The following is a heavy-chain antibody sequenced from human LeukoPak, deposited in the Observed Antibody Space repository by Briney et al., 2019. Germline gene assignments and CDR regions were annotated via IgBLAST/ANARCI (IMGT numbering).Heavy chain of an antibody. CDR3: ARVDGHAHWFDP. Sequence: GGSLRLSCAASGFTFSSYWMSWVRQAPGKGLEGGANIKQDGRDKYYVDSVKGGFTISRDNAKNSLYLQMNSLRAEDTAVYYCARVDGHAHWFDPWGQGTLVTVSS. V-gene: IGHV3-7*03. J-gene: IGHJ5*02. CDR2: IKQDGRDK. CDR1: GFTFSSYW.